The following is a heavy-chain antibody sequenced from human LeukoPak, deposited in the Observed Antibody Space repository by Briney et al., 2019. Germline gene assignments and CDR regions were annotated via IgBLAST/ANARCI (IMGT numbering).Heavy chain of an antibody. V-gene: IGHV1-69*04. Sequence: ASVKVSCKASGGTFSSYTISRVRQAPGQGLERMGRIIPILGIANYAQKFQGRVTITADKSTSTAYMELSSLRSEDTAVYYCARDGPGIAAALGYWGQGTLVTVSS. D-gene: IGHD6-13*01. CDR3: ARDGPGIAAALGY. CDR1: GGTFSSYT. J-gene: IGHJ4*02. CDR2: IIPILGIA.